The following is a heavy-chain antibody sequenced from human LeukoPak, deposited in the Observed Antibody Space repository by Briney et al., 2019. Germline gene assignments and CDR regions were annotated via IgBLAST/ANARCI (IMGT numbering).Heavy chain of an antibody. D-gene: IGHD3-3*01. CDR3: ARDSRITIFGVVIPQGFDY. V-gene: IGHV3-33*05. CDR1: GFTFSSYG. J-gene: IGHJ4*02. Sequence: GGSLRLSCAASGFTFSSYGMHWVRQAPGKGLEWVAVISYDGSNKYYADSVKGRFTISRDNAKNSLYLQMNSLRAEDTAVYYCARDSRITIFGVVIPQGFDYWGQGTLVTVSS. CDR2: ISYDGSNK.